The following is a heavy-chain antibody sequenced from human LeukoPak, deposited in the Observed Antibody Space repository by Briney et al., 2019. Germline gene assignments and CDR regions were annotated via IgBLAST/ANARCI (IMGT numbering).Heavy chain of an antibody. V-gene: IGHV1-2*02. Sequence: ASVKVSCEVSGYTFTENYIHWVRQAPRHGLEWMGLINPYTGDANYTEKFQGRVTMTRDTSVSTAYMHLSRLRSDDTAVYYCARGKSGFSPWGQGTAVTVSS. CDR1: GYTFTENY. CDR2: INPYTGDA. CDR3: ARGKSGFSP. J-gene: IGHJ4*02. D-gene: IGHD3-22*01.